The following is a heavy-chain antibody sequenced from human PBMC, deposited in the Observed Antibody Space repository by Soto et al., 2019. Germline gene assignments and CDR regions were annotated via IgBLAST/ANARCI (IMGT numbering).Heavy chain of an antibody. CDR3: ARGQFDDSSGGFDY. CDR1: GFTFSSYG. V-gene: IGHV3-33*01. Sequence: QVQLVESGGGVVQPGRSLRLSYAASGFTFSSYGMHWVRQAPGKGLEWVAVIWYDGSNKYYADSVKGRFTISRDNSKNTLYLQMNSLRAEDTAVYYCARGQFDDSSGGFDYWGQGTLVTVSS. CDR2: IWYDGSNK. J-gene: IGHJ4*02. D-gene: IGHD3-22*01.